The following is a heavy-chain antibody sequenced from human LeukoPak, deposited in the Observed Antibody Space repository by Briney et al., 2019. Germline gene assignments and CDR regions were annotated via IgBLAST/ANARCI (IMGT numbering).Heavy chain of an antibody. J-gene: IGHJ4*02. D-gene: IGHD6-19*01. CDR1: GYTFTGYY. CDR3: ARSYSSGAGLGFDY. Sequence: ASVKVSCKASGYTFTGYYMHWVQQAPGQGLEWMGWINPNSGGTNYAQKFQGRVTMTRDTSISTAYMELSRLRSDDTAVYYCARSYSSGAGLGFDYWGQGTLVTVSS. V-gene: IGHV1-2*02. CDR2: INPNSGGT.